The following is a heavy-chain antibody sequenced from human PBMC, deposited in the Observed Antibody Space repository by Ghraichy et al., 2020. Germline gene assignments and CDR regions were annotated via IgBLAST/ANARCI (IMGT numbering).Heavy chain of an antibody. Sequence: IYSGGSTYYADSVKGRFTISIDNSKNTLYLQMNSLRAEDTALYYCARDTVYSSGWTYGMDV. D-gene: IGHD6-19*01. CDR2: IYSGGST. CDR3: ARDTVYSSGWTYGMDV. V-gene: IGHV3-66*01. J-gene: IGHJ6*01.